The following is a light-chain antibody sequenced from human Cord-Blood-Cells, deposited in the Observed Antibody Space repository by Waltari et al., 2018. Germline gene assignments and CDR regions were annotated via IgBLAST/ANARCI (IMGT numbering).Light chain of an antibody. J-gene: IGLJ3*02. CDR3: AAWDDSLNGPV. V-gene: IGLV1-36*01. CDR2: YDD. Sequence: SVLTQPPSVSEAPRQRVTISCSGGSSNIGNNAVNWYQQLPGKAPKLLIYYDDLLPSGVSDRFSGSKSGTSASLAISGLQSEDEADYYCAAWDDSLNGPVFGGGTKLTVL. CDR1: SSNIGNNA.